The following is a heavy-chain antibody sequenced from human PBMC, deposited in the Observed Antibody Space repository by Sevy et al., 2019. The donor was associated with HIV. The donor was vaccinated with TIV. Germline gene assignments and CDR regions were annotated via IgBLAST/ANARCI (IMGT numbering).Heavy chain of an antibody. V-gene: IGHV4-34*01. Sequence: SETLSLTCAVYGGSFGGYYWSWIRQPPGKGLEWIGEINHSGSANYNPSLKSRVTISVDTSKNQFSLKLSSVTAADTAVYYCARHCSGTSCSYAYDIWGQGTMVTVSS. D-gene: IGHD2-2*01. CDR1: GGSFGGYY. J-gene: IGHJ3*02. CDR2: INHSGSA. CDR3: ARHCSGTSCSYAYDI.